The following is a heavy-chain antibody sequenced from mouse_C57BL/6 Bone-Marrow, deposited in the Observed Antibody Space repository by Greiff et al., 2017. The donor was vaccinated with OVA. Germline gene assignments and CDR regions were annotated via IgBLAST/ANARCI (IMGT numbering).Heavy chain of an antibody. V-gene: IGHV5-17*01. J-gene: IGHJ4*01. CDR3: ARPGDYDDYYAMDY. CDR2: ISSGSSTI. Sequence: EVMLVESGGGLVKPGGSLKLSCAASGFTFSDYGMHWVRQAPEKGLEWVAYISSGSSTIYYADTVKGRFTISRDNAKNTLFLQMTSLRSEDTAMYYCARPGDYDDYYAMDYWGQGTSVTVSS. CDR1: GFTFSDYG. D-gene: IGHD2-4*01.